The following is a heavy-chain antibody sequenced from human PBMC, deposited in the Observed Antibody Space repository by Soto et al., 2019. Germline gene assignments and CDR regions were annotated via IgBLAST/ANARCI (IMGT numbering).Heavy chain of an antibody. J-gene: IGHJ6*02. V-gene: IGHV4-34*01. D-gene: IGHD3-3*01. Sequence: SETLSLTCGLSGSLPVGSLSTYFWPWIRQPPGKGLEWIGEINHSGSPNSSPSLRGRVTISLDTSKKEFSLNLSSVTAADTDVYFCARARFSQWSQDYYGLDVWGQGTTVTVSS. CDR2: INHSGSP. CDR1: GSLPVGSLSTYF. CDR3: ARARFSQWSQDYYGLDV.